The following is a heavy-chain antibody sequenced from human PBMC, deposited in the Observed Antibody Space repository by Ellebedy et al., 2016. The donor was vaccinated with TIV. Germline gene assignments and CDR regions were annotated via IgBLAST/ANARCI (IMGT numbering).Heavy chain of an antibody. CDR1: GLSLSTSGVG. Sequence: SGPTLVKPSQTLTLTCTVSGLSLSTSGVGVGWIRQPPGKALEWLALIYWDDDKRYSPSLKTRLTITKDTSKNQVVLTMTNMDPVDTATYYCTHRIVEMYFYASGIRYDNWPDPWGQGTLVTVSS. V-gene: IGHV2-5*02. D-gene: IGHD3-10*01. J-gene: IGHJ5*02. CDR2: IYWDDDK. CDR3: THRIVEMYFYASGIRYDNWPDP.